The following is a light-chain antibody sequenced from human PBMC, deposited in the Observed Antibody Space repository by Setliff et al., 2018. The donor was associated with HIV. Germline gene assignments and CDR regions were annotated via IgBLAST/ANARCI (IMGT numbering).Light chain of an antibody. CDR2: AAS. V-gene: IGKV1-39*01. CDR3: QHRYSTLT. J-gene: IGKJ4*01. Sequence: DIQMTQSPSSLSASVGDRVTITCRASQSISRFLNWYQHKPGKAPKLLIYAASSLQSGVPSRFSGSGSGTDFTLTISSLQPEDFATYYLQHRYSTLTFGGGTKVDIK. CDR1: QSISRF.